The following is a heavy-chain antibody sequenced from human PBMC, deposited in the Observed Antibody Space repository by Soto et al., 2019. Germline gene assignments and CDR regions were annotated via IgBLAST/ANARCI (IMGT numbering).Heavy chain of an antibody. Sequence: PGGSLRLSCAASGFTFSSYAMSWVRQAPGKGLEWVSAISGSGGSTYYADSVKGRFTISRDNSKNTLYLQMNSLRAEDTAVYYCAKVGITMIVVVSYFDYWGQGTLVTVSS. D-gene: IGHD3-22*01. CDR2: ISGSGGST. V-gene: IGHV3-23*01. CDR3: AKVGITMIVVVSYFDY. J-gene: IGHJ4*02. CDR1: GFTFSSYA.